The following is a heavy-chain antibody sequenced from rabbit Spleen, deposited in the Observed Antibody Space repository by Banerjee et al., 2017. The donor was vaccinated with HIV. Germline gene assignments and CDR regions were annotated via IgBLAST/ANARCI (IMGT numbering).Heavy chain of an antibody. CDR3: AREGGILVAGAFNL. Sequence: QEPLVESGGGLVTPGGNLTLTCTASGFDFSSYWMSWVRQAPGKGLEWIACIYAGDAGTTYYANWAKGRFTISKTSSTTVTLQVTSLTVADTATYFCAREGGILVAGAFNLWGPGTLVTVS. V-gene: IGHV1S45*01. CDR2: IYAGDAGTT. D-gene: IGHD4-1*01. CDR1: GFDFSSYW. J-gene: IGHJ4*01.